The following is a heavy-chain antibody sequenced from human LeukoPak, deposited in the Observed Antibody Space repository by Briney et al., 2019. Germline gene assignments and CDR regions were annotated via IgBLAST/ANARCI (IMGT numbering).Heavy chain of an antibody. CDR3: ARTERWLQFRYFDY. CDR2: INPNSGGT. CDR1: GYTFTGYY. Sequence: GASVKVSCKASGYTFTGYYMHWVRQAPGQGLEWLGWINPNSGGTNYAQKFQGRVTMTRDTSISTAYMELSRRRSDDTAVYYCARTERWLQFRYFDYWGQGTLVTVSS. D-gene: IGHD5-24*01. J-gene: IGHJ4*02. V-gene: IGHV1-2*02.